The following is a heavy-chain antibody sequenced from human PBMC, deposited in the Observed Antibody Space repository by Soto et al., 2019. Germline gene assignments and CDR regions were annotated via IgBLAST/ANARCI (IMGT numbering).Heavy chain of an antibody. CDR1: GGSISSGGYY. Sequence: SETLSLTCTVSGGSISSGGYYWSWIRQHPGKGLEWIGYIYYSGSTYYNPSLKSRVTISVDTSKNQFSLKLSSVTAADTAVYYCARDRVTIFGVGTEFDIWGQGTMVTVSS. V-gene: IGHV4-31*03. D-gene: IGHD3-3*01. CDR2: IYYSGST. J-gene: IGHJ3*02. CDR3: ARDRVTIFGVGTEFDI.